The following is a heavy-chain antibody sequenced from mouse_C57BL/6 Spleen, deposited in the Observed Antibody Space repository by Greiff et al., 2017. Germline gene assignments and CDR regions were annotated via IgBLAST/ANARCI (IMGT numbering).Heavy chain of an antibody. CDR1: GFNIKNTY. CDR2: LDPANGNT. CDR3: ARPVVASDPYFDV. Sequence: VQLKQSVAELVRPGASVKLSCTASGFNIKNTYMHWVKQRPEQGLEWIGRLDPANGNTKYAPKFQGKATITADTSSNTAYLQLSSLTSEDTAIYYCARPVVASDPYFDVWGTGTTVTVSS. D-gene: IGHD1-1*01. V-gene: IGHV14-3*01. J-gene: IGHJ1*03.